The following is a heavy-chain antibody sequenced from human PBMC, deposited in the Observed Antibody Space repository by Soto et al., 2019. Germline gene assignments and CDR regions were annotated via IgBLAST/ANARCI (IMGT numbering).Heavy chain of an antibody. CDR3: ARLGFDYGEYEYYFDY. Sequence: PGESLKISCKGSGYSFTSYWIGWVRQMPGKGLEWMGIIYPGDSDTRYSPSFQGQVTISADKSISTAYLQWSSLKASDTAMYYCARLGFDYGEYEYYFDYWGQGTLVTVSS. D-gene: IGHD4-17*01. V-gene: IGHV5-51*01. CDR1: GYSFTSYW. J-gene: IGHJ4*02. CDR2: IYPGDSDT.